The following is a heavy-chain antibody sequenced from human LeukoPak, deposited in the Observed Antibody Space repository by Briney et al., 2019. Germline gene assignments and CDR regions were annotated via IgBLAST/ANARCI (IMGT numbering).Heavy chain of an antibody. CDR1: GYTFTGYY. V-gene: IGHV1-2*02. CDR3: ARVLPGDYRGDWFDP. CDR2: INPNSGGT. Sequence: ASVKVSCKASGYTFTGYYMHWVRQAPGQGLEWMGWINPNSGGTNYAQKFQGRVTMTRDTSISTAYMELGRLRSDDTAVYYCARVLPGDYRGDWFDPWGQGTLVTVSS. D-gene: IGHD4-17*01. J-gene: IGHJ5*02.